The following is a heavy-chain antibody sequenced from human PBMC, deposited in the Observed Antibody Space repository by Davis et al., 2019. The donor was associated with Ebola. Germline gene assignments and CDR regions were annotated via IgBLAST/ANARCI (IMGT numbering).Heavy chain of an antibody. V-gene: IGHV4-61*08. CDR1: GGSISSSDYY. CDR3: ARDQSGIVGNAFDI. CDR2: IYYSGST. Sequence: MPSETLSLTCTVSGGSISSSDYYWSWIRQHPGKGLEWIGYIYYSGSTNYNPSLKSRVTISVDTSKNQFSLKLSSVTAADTAVYYCARDQSGIVGNAFDIWGQGTMVTVSS. J-gene: IGHJ3*02. D-gene: IGHD3-22*01.